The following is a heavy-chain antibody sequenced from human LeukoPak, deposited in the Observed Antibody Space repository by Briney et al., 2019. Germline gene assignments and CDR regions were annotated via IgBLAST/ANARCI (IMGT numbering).Heavy chain of an antibody. CDR2: VYGGDTT. CDR1: GFTVSSNY. D-gene: IGHD2-2*02. J-gene: IGHJ6*03. Sequence: PGGSLRLSCAASGFTVSSNYMTWVRQAPGKGLEWVSVVYGGDTTYYADSVKGRFTISRDNSKNTLYLQMSSLKPEDTAVYYCARRIRYCSSTSCYKTYYYYYYYMDVWGKGTTVTVSS. CDR3: ARRIRYCSSTSCYKTYYYYYYYMDV. V-gene: IGHV3-66*04.